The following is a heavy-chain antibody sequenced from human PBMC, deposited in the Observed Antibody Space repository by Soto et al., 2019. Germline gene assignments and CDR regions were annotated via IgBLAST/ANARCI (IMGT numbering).Heavy chain of an antibody. CDR2: ISYDGKNK. Sequence: PGGSLRLSCAASGVTFSSNAMHWVRQAPGKGLEWVAVISYDGKNKYYADSVKGRLTISRDNSKNTLYLQMNSLRAEDTAVYYCARGEVGGTYLEYFQHWGQGTLVTVSS. J-gene: IGHJ1*01. CDR1: GVTFSSNA. V-gene: IGHV3-30*04. CDR3: ARGEVGGTYLEYFQH. D-gene: IGHD1-26*01.